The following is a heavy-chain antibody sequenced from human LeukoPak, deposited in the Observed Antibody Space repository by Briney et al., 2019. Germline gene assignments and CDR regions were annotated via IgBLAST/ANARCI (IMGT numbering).Heavy chain of an antibody. V-gene: IGHV4-31*03. CDR2: IYCSGST. Sequence: SVTLSLTCTVSSGSISSGGYYWPWIRQHPGKSLERIGYIYCSGSTYYNPYLQSRVTISVDTSKNQFYLKLSSVTAADTAVYYCARDRGGDGDYVMDYWGQGTVVTVSA. CDR3: ARDRGGDGDYVMDY. CDR1: SGSISSGGYY. J-gene: IGHJ4*02. D-gene: IGHD4-17*01.